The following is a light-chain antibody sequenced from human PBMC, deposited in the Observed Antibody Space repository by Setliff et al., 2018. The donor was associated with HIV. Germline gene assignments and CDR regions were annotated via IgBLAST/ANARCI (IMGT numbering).Light chain of an antibody. J-gene: IGLJ1*01. Sequence: QSALAQPASVSGSPGQSITISCTGTNSDVGGYNYVSWYQQHPGRAPKLIIYEVRNRPSGVSHRFSGSKSGNTASLTISVLQAEDEADYYCSSYAITNTLPFGTGTKVTVL. CDR3: SSYAITNTLP. CDR2: EVR. V-gene: IGLV2-14*01. CDR1: NSDVGGYNY.